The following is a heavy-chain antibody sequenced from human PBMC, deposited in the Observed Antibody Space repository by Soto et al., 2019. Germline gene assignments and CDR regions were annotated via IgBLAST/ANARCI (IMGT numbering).Heavy chain of an antibody. J-gene: IGHJ4*02. Sequence: PSHTLSLTCTVSAGSVSSGSYHWSWIRQPPGKGLEWIGYIYYSGSTNYNPSLKSRVTISVDTSKNQFSLKLSSVTAADTAVYYCASSLSIAVAGTVYWGQGTLVTVS. CDR2: IYYSGST. V-gene: IGHV4-61*01. CDR1: AGSVSSGSYH. D-gene: IGHD6-19*01. CDR3: ASSLSIAVAGTVY.